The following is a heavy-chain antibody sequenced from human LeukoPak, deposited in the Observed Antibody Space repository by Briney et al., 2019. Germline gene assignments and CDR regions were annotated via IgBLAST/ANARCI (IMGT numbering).Heavy chain of an antibody. CDR3: ARLPNYYYYYYMDV. J-gene: IGHJ6*03. V-gene: IGHV4-39*01. Sequence: SETLSLTCTVSGGSISSSSYYWGWLRQPPGKGLEGIVSFYYSGITYYNPSLKSRVNISVDTSKNQFSLKLSSVTAADTAVYYCARLPNYYYYYYMDVWGKGTTVTVSS. CDR1: GGSISSSSYY. CDR2: FYYSGIT.